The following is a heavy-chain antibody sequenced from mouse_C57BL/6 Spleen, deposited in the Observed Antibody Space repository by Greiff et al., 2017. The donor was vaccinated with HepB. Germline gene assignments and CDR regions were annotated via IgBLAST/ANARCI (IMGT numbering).Heavy chain of an antibody. J-gene: IGHJ2*01. CDR2: INPNNGGT. V-gene: IGHV1-26*01. CDR1: GYTFTDYY. CDR3: ASLYPPFDY. D-gene: IGHD2-1*01. Sequence: EVQLQQSGPELVKPGASVKISCKASGYTFTDYYMNWVKQSHGKSLEWIGDINPNNGGTSYNQKFKGKATLTVDKSSSTAYMELRSLTSEDSAVYYCASLYPPFDYWGQGTTLTVSS.